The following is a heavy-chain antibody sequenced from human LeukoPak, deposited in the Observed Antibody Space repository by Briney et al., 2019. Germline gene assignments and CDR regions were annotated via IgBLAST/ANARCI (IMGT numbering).Heavy chain of an antibody. D-gene: IGHD6-13*01. CDR2: ISGGST. Sequence: GGSLRLSCAASGFTFSSYAMSWVRQAPGKGLEWVSSISGGSTYYADSRKGRFTISRDNSKNTLHLQMNSLRAEDTAVYYCNNDNSSSWYVSAFRVFDYWGQGTLVTVSS. CDR3: NNDNSSSWYVSAFRVFDY. J-gene: IGHJ4*02. V-gene: IGHV3-38-3*01. CDR1: GFTFSSYA.